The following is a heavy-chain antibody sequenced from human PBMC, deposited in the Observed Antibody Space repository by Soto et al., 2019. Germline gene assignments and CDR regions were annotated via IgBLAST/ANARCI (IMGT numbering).Heavy chain of an antibody. Sequence: QVQLQESGPGLVKPSQTLSLTCTVSGGSISSGGYYWSWIRQHPGKGLEWIGYIYYSESTYYNPSLKSRVTISVDTSKNQFSLKLSSVTAADTAVYYCARGVTMVRGVIHTPYFDYWGQGTLVTVSS. CDR2: IYYSEST. CDR3: ARGVTMVRGVIHTPYFDY. D-gene: IGHD3-10*01. V-gene: IGHV4-31*03. CDR1: GGSISSGGYY. J-gene: IGHJ4*02.